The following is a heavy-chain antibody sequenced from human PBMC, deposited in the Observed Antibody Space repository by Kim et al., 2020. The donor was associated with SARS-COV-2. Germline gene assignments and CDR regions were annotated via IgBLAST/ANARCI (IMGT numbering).Heavy chain of an antibody. D-gene: IGHD5-18*01. J-gene: IGHJ4*02. CDR1: GFTFSNYA. Sequence: GGSLRLSCAASGFTFSNYAMHWVRQAPGKGLEWVAHISYDGSNKYYAESVKGRFASSRDNSKSTLFLQINSLSPGDTGIYYCARRGEVGTEYYLEHWGQGTLVTVSS. CDR3: ARRGEVGTEYYLEH. CDR2: ISYDGSNK. V-gene: IGHV3-30*03.